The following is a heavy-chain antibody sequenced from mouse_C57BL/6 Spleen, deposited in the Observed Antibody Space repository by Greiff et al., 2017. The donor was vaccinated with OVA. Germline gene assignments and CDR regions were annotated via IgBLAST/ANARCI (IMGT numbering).Heavy chain of an antibody. Sequence: EVKVVESGEGLVKPGGSLKLSCAASGFTFSSYAMSWVRQTPEKRLEWVAYISSGGDYIYYADTVKGRFTISRDNARNTLYLQMSSLKSEDTAMYYCTRGGLLLRAMDYWGQGTSVTVSS. CDR2: ISSGGDYI. J-gene: IGHJ4*01. CDR1: GFTFSSYA. CDR3: TRGGLLLRAMDY. D-gene: IGHD1-1*01. V-gene: IGHV5-9-1*02.